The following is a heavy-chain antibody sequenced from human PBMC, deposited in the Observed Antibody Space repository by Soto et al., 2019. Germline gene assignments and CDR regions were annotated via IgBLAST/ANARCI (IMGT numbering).Heavy chain of an antibody. CDR1: GFTFSGYN. CDR2: ITSSGSNT. J-gene: IGHJ4*02. Sequence: GGSLRLSCAASGFTFSGYNMSWIRQAPGKGLEWVSYITSSGSNTFDAESVKGRFTISRDNTMNLLYLQMNSLESEDTAVYYCTRNGVTCRPTYCYYDHWGQGTLVTVSS. CDR3: TRNGVTCRPTYCYYDH. V-gene: IGHV3-11*01. D-gene: IGHD2-8*01.